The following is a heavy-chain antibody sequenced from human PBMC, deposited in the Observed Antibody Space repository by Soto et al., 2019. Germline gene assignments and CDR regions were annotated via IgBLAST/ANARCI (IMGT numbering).Heavy chain of an antibody. CDR2: INSDGSST. CDR1: GFTFSSYW. V-gene: IGHV3-74*01. CDR3: ASPDSGSYYYYGMDV. D-gene: IGHD1-26*01. J-gene: IGHJ6*02. Sequence: PGGSLRLSCAASGFTFSSYWMHWVRQAPGKGLVWVSRINSDGSSTSYADSVKGRFTISRDNAKNTLYLQMNSLRAEDTAVYYCASPDSGSYYYYGMDVWGQGTTVTVSS.